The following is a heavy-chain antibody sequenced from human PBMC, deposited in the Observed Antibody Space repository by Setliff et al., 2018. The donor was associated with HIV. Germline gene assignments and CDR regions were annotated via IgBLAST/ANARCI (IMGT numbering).Heavy chain of an antibody. CDR2: IYYNGSP. CDR1: GGSISSSGSY. CDR3: ARRQAATMGVYSYYFMDV. D-gene: IGHD3-10*01. V-gene: IGHV4-39*01. J-gene: IGHJ6*03. Sequence: NPSETLSLTCTVSGGSISSSGSYWGWIRQSPGKGLQWIGSIYYNGSPYYNPSLRSRLTLSVDTSKNQFSLRLSSVTAADTAIYYCARRQAATMGVYSYYFMDVWGKGTTVTVSS.